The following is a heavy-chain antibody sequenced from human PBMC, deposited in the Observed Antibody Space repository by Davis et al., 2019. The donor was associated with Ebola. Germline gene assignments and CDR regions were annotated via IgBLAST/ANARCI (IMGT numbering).Heavy chain of an antibody. V-gene: IGHV3-30*02. D-gene: IGHD2-8*02. Sequence: GESLKISCAASGFTFSSYGMHWVRQAPGKGLEWVTVIRYDGSNQYYADSVKGRFTISRDNSKNTLYLQMSSLRAEDTAVYYCARGTSGYFDYWGQGTLVTVSS. J-gene: IGHJ4*02. CDR2: IRYDGSNQ. CDR1: GFTFSSYG. CDR3: ARGTSGYFDY.